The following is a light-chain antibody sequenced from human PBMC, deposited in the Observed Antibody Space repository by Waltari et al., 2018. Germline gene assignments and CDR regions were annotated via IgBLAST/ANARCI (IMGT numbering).Light chain of an antibody. CDR2: KDN. V-gene: IGLV6-57*03. J-gene: IGLJ6*01. Sequence: VFTQPHSVSGSPGQTVTISCTRSSGSIDSEYVQWYQQGPGNAPTTMIYKDNQRPAGVPDRFAGSIDRSSNSASLAISGLKSEDEADYCCQSGDDSYKPVFGNGTKLTVL. CDR3: QSGDDSYKPV. CDR1: SGSIDSEY.